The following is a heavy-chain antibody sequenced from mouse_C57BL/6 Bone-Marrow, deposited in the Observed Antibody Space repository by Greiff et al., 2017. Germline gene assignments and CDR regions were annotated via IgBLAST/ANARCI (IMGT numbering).Heavy chain of an antibody. CDR3: HLLWLRRGYFDV. CDR2: IFPGSGST. CDR1: GYTFTDYY. D-gene: IGHD2-2*01. Sequence: VQLQQSGPELVKPGASVKISCKASGYTFTDYYINWVKQRPGQGLEWIGWIFPGSGSTYYNEKFKGKATLTLDKSSSTAYMLLSSLPSEDSAVYFCHLLWLRRGYFDVWGTGTTVTVSS. V-gene: IGHV1-75*01. J-gene: IGHJ1*03.